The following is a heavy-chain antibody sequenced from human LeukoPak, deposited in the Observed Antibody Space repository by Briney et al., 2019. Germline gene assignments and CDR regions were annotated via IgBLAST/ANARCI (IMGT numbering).Heavy chain of an antibody. CDR1: GFTFDDYA. Sequence: PGGSLRLSCAASGFTFDDYAMHWVRHAPGKGLEWVSLISGDGGSTYYADSVKGRFTVSRDSSKNSLYLHMSSLRTEDTALFYCAKDTIPYGRSYYYMDVWGKGTTVTVSS. CDR2: ISGDGGST. D-gene: IGHD3-10*01. CDR3: AKDTIPYGRSYYYMDV. V-gene: IGHV3-43*02. J-gene: IGHJ6*03.